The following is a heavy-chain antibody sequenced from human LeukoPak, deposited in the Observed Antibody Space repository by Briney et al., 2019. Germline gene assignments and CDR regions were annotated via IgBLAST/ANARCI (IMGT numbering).Heavy chain of an antibody. J-gene: IGHJ4*02. D-gene: IGHD3-22*01. CDR1: GGSISSYY. CDR2: IYTSGST. Sequence: SETLSLTCTVSGGSISSYYWGWIRQPPGKGLEWIGYIYTSGSTNYNPSLKSRVTISVDASKNQFSLKLSSVTAADTAVYYCASGYDSSGYYYVYWGQGTLVTVSS. CDR3: ASGYDSSGYYYVY. V-gene: IGHV4-4*09.